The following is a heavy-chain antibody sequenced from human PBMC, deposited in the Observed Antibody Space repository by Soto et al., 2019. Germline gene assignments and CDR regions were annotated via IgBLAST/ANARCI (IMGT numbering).Heavy chain of an antibody. CDR1: GYTFTSYG. D-gene: IGHD6-19*01. J-gene: IGHJ6*02. V-gene: IGHV1-18*01. CDR3: AREGSAPYYYYGMDV. Sequence: QVQLEQSGYEVKKPGDSMKVSCKAYGYTFTSYGISWVRQAPGQGLEWMGWINGYNGNTDYPQKVQGRLTMTTDTSTSTAYMELRSLRSDDTAVYYCAREGSAPYYYYGMDVWGQGTTVTVSS. CDR2: INGYNGNT.